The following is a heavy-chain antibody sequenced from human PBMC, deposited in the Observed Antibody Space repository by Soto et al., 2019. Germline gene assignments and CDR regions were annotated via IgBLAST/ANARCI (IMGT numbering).Heavy chain of an antibody. Sequence: QVQLVQSGAEVKKPGASVKVSCKASGYTFTNYDINWVRQATGQGLEWMGWMNPNSGDTGYAQNFQGRVTMTPNTSTSTAYMELRSLRSEDTAVYYCATGSAWQFYFFMDVWGKGTTVTVSS. CDR1: GYTFTNYD. V-gene: IGHV1-8*01. J-gene: IGHJ6*03. CDR3: ATGSAWQFYFFMDV. D-gene: IGHD6-19*01. CDR2: MNPNSGDT.